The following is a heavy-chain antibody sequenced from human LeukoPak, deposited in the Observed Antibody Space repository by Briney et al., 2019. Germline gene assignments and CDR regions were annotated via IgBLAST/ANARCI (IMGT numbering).Heavy chain of an antibody. CDR1: GGSISSGGYY. CDR2: IYYSGST. J-gene: IGHJ5*01. V-gene: IGHV4-31*03. CDR3: ARAPSCSSTSCHFVS. D-gene: IGHD2-2*01. Sequence: SQTLSLTCTVSGGSISSGGYYWSWIRQHPGKGLEWIGYIYYSGSTYYNPSLKSRVTISVDTSKNQFSLKLSSVTAADTAVYYCARAPSCSSTSCHFVSGGEGTLVPASS.